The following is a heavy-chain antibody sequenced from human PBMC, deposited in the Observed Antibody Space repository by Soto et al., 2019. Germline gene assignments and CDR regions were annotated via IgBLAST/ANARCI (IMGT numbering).Heavy chain of an antibody. D-gene: IGHD2-15*01. J-gene: IGHJ4*02. CDR3: DRGDVVVVAATRPGY. CDR2: INPGGGST. V-gene: IGHV1-46*03. Sequence: ASVKVSCKASGYTFTSYYMHWVRQAPGQGLEWMGIINPGGGSTSYAQKFQGRVTMTRDTSTSTVYMELSSLRSEDTAVYYCDRGDVVVVAATRPGYWGQGTLVTVSS. CDR1: GYTFTSYY.